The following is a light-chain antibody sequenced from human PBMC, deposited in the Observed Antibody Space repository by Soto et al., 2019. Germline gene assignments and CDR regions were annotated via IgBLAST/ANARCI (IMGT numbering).Light chain of an antibody. CDR1: QSVRSY. J-gene: IGKJ3*01. V-gene: IGKV3-11*01. CDR2: DAS. Sequence: EIVLTQSPATLSLSPGERDTLSCRASQSVRSYLDWYQQKPGQVPRLLISDASKRATGIPARFSGSESGTDFTLTISSLAPEDLAVYYGQQCSNLPFTCGPGTKVDIK. CDR3: QQCSNLPFT.